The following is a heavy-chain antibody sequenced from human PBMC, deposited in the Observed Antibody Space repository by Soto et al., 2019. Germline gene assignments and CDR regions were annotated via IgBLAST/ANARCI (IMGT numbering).Heavy chain of an antibody. CDR3: ARDAGWFDP. CDR1: GGSISSGGYS. J-gene: IGHJ5*02. D-gene: IGHD3-10*01. Sequence: QLQLQESGSGLVKPSQTLSLTCAVSGGSISSGGYSWSCIRQPPGKGLEWIGYIYHSGSTDYSPSLKSRVTMSVDRSKNQFSLKLSSVTAADTAVYYCARDAGWFDPWGQGTLVTVSS. CDR2: IYHSGST. V-gene: IGHV4-30-2*01.